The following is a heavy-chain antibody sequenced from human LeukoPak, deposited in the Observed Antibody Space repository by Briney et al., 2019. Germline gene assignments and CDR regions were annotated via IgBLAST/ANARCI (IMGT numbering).Heavy chain of an antibody. CDR3: AKDCDPYDSSGYFDY. Sequence: GGSLRLSCAASGFTCSSSAMSWVRQAPGKGLEWVPAISGSGGSTYYADSVKGRFTISRDNSKNTLYLQMNSLRAEDTAVYYCAKDCDPYDSSGYFDYWGQGTLVTVSS. D-gene: IGHD3-22*01. CDR1: GFTCSSSA. CDR2: ISGSGGST. V-gene: IGHV3-23*01. J-gene: IGHJ4*02.